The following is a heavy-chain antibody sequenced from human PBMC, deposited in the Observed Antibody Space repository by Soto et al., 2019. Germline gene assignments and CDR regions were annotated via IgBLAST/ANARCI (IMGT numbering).Heavy chain of an antibody. CDR1: GYTFTGHY. Sequence: ASVKVSCKASGYTFTGHYIQWVRQAPEQGPEWMGEIGPESGATRYAQRFQGRVTMTRDMSITTVYMELNNLSHDDTAVYYCGRGRSGQIVVFYWGQGTPVTVSS. CDR2: IGPESGAT. D-gene: IGHD1-26*01. J-gene: IGHJ4*02. V-gene: IGHV1-2*02. CDR3: GRGRSGQIVVFY.